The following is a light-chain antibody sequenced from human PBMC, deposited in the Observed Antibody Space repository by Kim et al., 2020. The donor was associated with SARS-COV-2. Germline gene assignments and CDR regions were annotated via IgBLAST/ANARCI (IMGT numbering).Light chain of an antibody. CDR3: QQRAIWIT. Sequence: SLSPGERATLSCRASQSISSRLAWYQQKPGQAPRLLIFDASNRATGIPTRFSGSGSGTDFTLTISSLEPEDFAVYYCQQRAIWITFGGGTKVDIK. CDR1: QSISSR. V-gene: IGKV3-11*01. J-gene: IGKJ4*01. CDR2: DAS.